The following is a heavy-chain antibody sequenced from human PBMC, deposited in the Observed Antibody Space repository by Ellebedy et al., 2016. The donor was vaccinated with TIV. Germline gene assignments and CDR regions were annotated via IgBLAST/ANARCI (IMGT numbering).Heavy chain of an antibody. CDR3: ARFRDELYYFDY. V-gene: IGHV1-2*02. Sequence: ASVKVSXKASGYTFTGYYMHWVRQAPGQGLEWMGWINPNSGGTNYAQKFQGRVTMTRDTSISTAYMELSRLRSDDTAVYYCARFRDELYYFDYWGQGTLVTVSS. D-gene: IGHD1-26*01. CDR2: INPNSGGT. CDR1: GYTFTGYY. J-gene: IGHJ4*02.